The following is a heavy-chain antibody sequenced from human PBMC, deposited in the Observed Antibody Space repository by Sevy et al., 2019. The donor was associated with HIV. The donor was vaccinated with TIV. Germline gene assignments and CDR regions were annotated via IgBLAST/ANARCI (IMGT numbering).Heavy chain of an antibody. V-gene: IGHV4-59*08. Sequence: SETLSLTCAVSGGSMTSLYWNWIRQPPGKGLEWIANIYYNGHVNYNPSLKSRVTLSLDTSKNQFSLRLSSVTAADTAMYYCAGENAWGSGYSWGQGTLVTVSS. CDR2: IYYNGHV. CDR3: AGENAWGSGYS. CDR1: GGSMTSLY. D-gene: IGHD6-19*01. J-gene: IGHJ4*02.